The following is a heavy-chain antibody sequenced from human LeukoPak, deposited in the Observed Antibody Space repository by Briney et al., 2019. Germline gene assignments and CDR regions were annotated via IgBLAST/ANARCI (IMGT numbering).Heavy chain of an antibody. CDR3: ARDPSIAAAGGDAFDI. CDR2: IKQDGSEK. J-gene: IGHJ3*02. CDR1: GFTFSSYW. Sequence: GGSLRLSCVASGFTFSSYWMSWVRRAPGKGLEWVANIKQDGSEKYYVDSVKGRFTISRDNAKNSLYLQMNSLRAEDTAVYYCARDPSIAAAGGDAFDIWGQGTMVTVSS. V-gene: IGHV3-7*01. D-gene: IGHD6-13*01.